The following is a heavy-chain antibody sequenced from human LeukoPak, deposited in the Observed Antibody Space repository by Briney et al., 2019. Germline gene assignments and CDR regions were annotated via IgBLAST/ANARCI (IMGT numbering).Heavy chain of an antibody. J-gene: IGHJ5*02. V-gene: IGHV3-30-3*01. D-gene: IGHD3-10*01. CDR1: GFSLSNFQ. CDR2: ISLDGSTE. Sequence: GGSLRLSCVASGFSLSNFQMYWVRQAPGKGLEWVSIISLDGSTEFYADSVKGRFTISRDTASNTMHLEMNNLRIEDTAVYYCMRDYMGWFDPWGQGSLVTVSS. CDR3: MRDYMGWFDP.